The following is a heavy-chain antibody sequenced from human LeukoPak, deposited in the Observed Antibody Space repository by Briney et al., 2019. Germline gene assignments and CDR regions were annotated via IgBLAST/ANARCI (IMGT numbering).Heavy chain of an antibody. Sequence: PGGSLRLSCAASGFTFSRFGMHWVRQAPGKGLEWVAVISYDGSNPYYADSVKGRFTISRDNSKNTLYLQMNSLRAEDTAVYYCAKEMYYDSSGPWEYFQHWGQGTLVTVSS. CDR1: GFTFSRFG. CDR2: ISYDGSNP. J-gene: IGHJ1*01. D-gene: IGHD3-22*01. CDR3: AKEMYYDSSGPWEYFQH. V-gene: IGHV3-30*18.